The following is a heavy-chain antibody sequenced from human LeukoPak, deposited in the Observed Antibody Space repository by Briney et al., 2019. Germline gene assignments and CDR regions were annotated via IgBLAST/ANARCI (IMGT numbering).Heavy chain of an antibody. D-gene: IGHD3-22*01. J-gene: IGHJ4*02. CDR1: GFTVSSNY. Sequence: PGGSLRLSCAASGFTVSSNYMSWVRQAPGKGLEWVSVIYSGGSTYYADSVKGRFTISRDNSKNTLYLQMNSLRAEDTAVYYCAKDGDYYDSSGIDYWGQGTLVTVSS. CDR3: AKDGDYYDSSGIDY. CDR2: IYSGGST. V-gene: IGHV3-53*05.